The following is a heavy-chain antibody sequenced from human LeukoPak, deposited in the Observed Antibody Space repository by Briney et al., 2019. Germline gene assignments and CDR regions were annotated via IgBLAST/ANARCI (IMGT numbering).Heavy chain of an antibody. CDR2: INHSGST. V-gene: IGHV4-34*01. CDR1: GGSFSGYY. Sequence: SETLSLTCAVYGGSFSGYYWSWIRQPPGKGLEWIGEINHSGSTNYNPSLKSRVTISVDTSKNQFSLKLSSVTAADTAVYYCARGHDSSSWSSFDYWGQGTLVTVSS. CDR3: ARGHDSSSWSSFDY. J-gene: IGHJ4*02. D-gene: IGHD6-13*01.